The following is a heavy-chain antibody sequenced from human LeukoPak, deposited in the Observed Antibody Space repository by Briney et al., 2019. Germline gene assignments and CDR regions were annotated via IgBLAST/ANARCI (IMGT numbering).Heavy chain of an antibody. CDR3: ARSLVVGATYPYH. D-gene: IGHD1-26*01. CDR1: GFTFSSYA. J-gene: IGHJ5*02. V-gene: IGHV3-30*04. Sequence: TGRSLRLSCAASGFTFSSYAMHWVRQAPGEGLEWVAVISYDGSNKYYADSVKGRFTISRDNAKNSLYLQLNSLRAEDTAVYYCARSLVVGATYPYHWGQGTLVTVSS. CDR2: ISYDGSNK.